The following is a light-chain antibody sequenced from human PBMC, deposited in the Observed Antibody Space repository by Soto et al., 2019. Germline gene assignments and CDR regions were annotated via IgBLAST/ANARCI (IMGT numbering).Light chain of an antibody. Sequence: QSVLTQPPSASGAPGQRVTIPCPGRGSTVGSITVSWYQQFPGTAPKLLIHSNNKRPSGVPDRFSGSKSGTSASLAISGLQSEDEADYYCAAWDDSLNASVFGGGTKLTVL. CDR3: AAWDDSLNASV. V-gene: IGLV1-44*01. J-gene: IGLJ7*01. CDR1: GSTVGSIT. CDR2: SNN.